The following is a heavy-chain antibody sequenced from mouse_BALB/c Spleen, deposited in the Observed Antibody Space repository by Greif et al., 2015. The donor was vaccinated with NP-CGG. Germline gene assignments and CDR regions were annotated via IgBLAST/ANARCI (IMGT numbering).Heavy chain of an antibody. CDR2: INPYNGDT. J-gene: IGHJ4*01. D-gene: IGHD2-4*01. CDR3: GSLDDYDERFAMDY. Sequence: EVKLMESGPELVKPGASVKISCKASGYSFTGYFMNWVKQSHGKSLEWIGRINPYNGDTFYNQKFKGKATLTVDKSSSTAHMELLSLTSEDSAVYYCGSLDDYDERFAMDYWGQGTSVTVSS. CDR1: GYSFTGYF. V-gene: IGHV1-37*01.